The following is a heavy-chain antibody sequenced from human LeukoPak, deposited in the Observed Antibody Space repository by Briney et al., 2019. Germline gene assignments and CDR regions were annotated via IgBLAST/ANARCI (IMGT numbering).Heavy chain of an antibody. CDR3: ARIAYLDEGMDV. D-gene: IGHD2-21*01. J-gene: IGHJ6*03. CDR2: ISGGSTYI. V-gene: IGHV3-21*01. CDR1: GFIFTNYN. Sequence: TGGSLRLSCAASGFIFTNYNLNWVRQAPGKGLEWISSISGGSTYIYYADSVRGRFTISRDNAKNSLYLQMNSLRAEETAVYYCARIAYLDEGMDVWGRGTTVTVSS.